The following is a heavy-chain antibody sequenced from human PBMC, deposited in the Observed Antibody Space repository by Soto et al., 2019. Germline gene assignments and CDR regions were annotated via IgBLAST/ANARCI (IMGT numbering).Heavy chain of an antibody. CDR3: ASQSEGSGSWPFDY. Sequence: GGSLRLSCAASGLTFSSYWMSWVRQAPGKGLEWVANIKQDGSEKYYVDSVKGRFTISRDNAKNSLYLQMNSLRAEDTAVYYCASQSEGSGSWPFDYWGQGTLVTVSS. J-gene: IGHJ4*02. CDR1: GLTFSSYW. D-gene: IGHD6-13*01. CDR2: IKQDGSEK. V-gene: IGHV3-7*01.